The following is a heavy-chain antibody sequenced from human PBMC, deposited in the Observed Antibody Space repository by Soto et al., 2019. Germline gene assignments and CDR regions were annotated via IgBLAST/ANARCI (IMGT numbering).Heavy chain of an antibody. D-gene: IGHD5-12*01. V-gene: IGHV3-23*01. J-gene: IGHJ4*02. CDR1: GFTFSNHP. CDR2: ISGSGGSS. CDR3: AKDQERWLQLTFDY. Sequence: GGSLRLSCAASGFTFSNHPMSWVRQAPGKGLEWVSAISGSGGSSYYADSVKGRFTISRDNSKNTLYLQMSSLRAEDTAVYYCAKDQERWLQLTFDYWGQGTLVTVSS.